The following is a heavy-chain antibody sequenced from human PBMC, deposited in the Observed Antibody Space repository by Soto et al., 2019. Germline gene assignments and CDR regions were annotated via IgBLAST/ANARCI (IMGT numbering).Heavy chain of an antibody. J-gene: IGHJ4*02. CDR1: GFTFSSYA. D-gene: IGHD3-3*01. CDR3: AKDLQFDFWSGYPIGGIDY. CDR2: ISGSGGST. Sequence: GGSLRLSCAASGFTFSSYAMSWVRQAPGKGLEWVSAISGSGGSTYYADSVKGRFTISRDNSKNTLYLQMNSLRAEDTAVYYCAKDLQFDFWSGYPIGGIDYWGQGTLVTVSS. V-gene: IGHV3-23*01.